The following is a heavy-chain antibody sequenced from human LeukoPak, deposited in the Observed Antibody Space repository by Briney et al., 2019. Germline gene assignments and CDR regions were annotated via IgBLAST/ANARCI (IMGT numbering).Heavy chain of an antibody. J-gene: IGHJ5*01. V-gene: IGHV4-34*01. Sequence: SETLSLTCAVYGGSFSGYYWSWIRQPPGKGLEWIGEINHSGSTNYNPSLKSRVTISVDTSKNQFSLKLSSVTAADTAVYYCARGDYYGSGSFDCWGQGTLVTVSS. CDR1: GGSFSGYY. CDR2: INHSGST. CDR3: ARGDYYGSGSFDC. D-gene: IGHD3-10*01.